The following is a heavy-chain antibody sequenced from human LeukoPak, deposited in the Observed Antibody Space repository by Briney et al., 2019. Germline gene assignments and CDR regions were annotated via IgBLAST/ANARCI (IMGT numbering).Heavy chain of an antibody. D-gene: IGHD1-14*01. J-gene: IGHJ3*02. CDR1: GFTFSSYW. CDR2: IKQDGSEK. Sequence: GGSLRLSCAAFGFTFSSYWMSWVRQAPGKGLEWVANIKQDGSEKYYVDSVKGRFTISRDNAKNSLYLQMNSLRAEDTAVYYCAGPRPTTGDAFDIWGQGTMVTVSS. CDR3: AGPRPTTGDAFDI. V-gene: IGHV3-7*01.